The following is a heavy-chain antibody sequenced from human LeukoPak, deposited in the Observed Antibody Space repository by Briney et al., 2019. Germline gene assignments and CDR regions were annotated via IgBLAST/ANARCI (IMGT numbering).Heavy chain of an antibody. CDR2: ISLHNENT. V-gene: IGHV1-18*01. CDR3: ARLTYGANYIDY. D-gene: IGHD4-23*01. CDR1: GYTFTHYA. Sequence: ASVKVSCKSSGYTFTHYAFSWVRQAPGQALEWMGWISLHNENTNYAQKFQGRVTMTTDTSTSTAYMELRSLRSDDTAIYYCARLTYGANYIDYWGQGTLVSVSS. J-gene: IGHJ4*02.